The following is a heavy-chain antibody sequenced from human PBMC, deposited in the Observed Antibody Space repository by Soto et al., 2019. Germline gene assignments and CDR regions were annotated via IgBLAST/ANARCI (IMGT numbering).Heavy chain of an antibody. CDR3: ARLNGYCSSINCHGYYGMVG. Sequence: SETLSLTCTVSGGSISSSSYYWGWIRQPPGKGLEWIGSIYHSGSTYYNPSLKSRVTMSVDRSKNEFSLRLSSVTAADTAVYYCARLNGYCSSINCHGYYGMVGWGQGTTVTVAS. D-gene: IGHD2-2*03. V-gene: IGHV4-39*01. J-gene: IGHJ6*02. CDR2: IYHSGST. CDR1: GGSISSSSYY.